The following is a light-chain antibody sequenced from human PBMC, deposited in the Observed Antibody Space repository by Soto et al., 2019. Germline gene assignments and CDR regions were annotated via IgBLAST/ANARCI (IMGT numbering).Light chain of an antibody. CDR3: QKYGGSTIT. CDR2: GES. Sequence: VLTQSPGALSLSPGDSATLSCRDSQSVSSSSLAWYQQKPCQAPRLLIYGESNRASGVPVRLSGSGSGTDLNLTITRLEPEDFALYYCQKYGGSTITCGLGTRLEIK. J-gene: IGKJ5*01. V-gene: IGKV3-20*01. CDR1: QSVSSSS.